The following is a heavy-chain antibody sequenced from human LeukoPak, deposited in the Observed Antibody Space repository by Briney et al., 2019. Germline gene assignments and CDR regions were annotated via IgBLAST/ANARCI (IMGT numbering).Heavy chain of an antibody. CDR3: VRALTTVATWLYL. V-gene: IGHV1-2*02. J-gene: IGHJ2*01. Sequence: ASVKVSCKASGYTFTGYLMHWVRQAPGQGLEWMGWNSPNSGDTKYAQKFQGRVTMTRDTSITTAYMELSRLTSDDTAVYYCVRALTTVATWLYLWGRGTLVTVSS. CDR1: GYTFTGYL. D-gene: IGHD4-17*01. CDR2: NSPNSGDT.